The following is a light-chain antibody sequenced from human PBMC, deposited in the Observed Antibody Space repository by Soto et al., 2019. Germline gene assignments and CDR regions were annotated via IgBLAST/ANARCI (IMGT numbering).Light chain of an antibody. CDR1: SSNIGSNY. Sequence: QSVLTQPPSASGTPGQRVTISCSGSSSNIGSNYVYWYQQLPGTAPKLLIYSSNQRPSGVPDRFSGSKSGTSASLAISGLRSEDEADCYCAAWDDSLSGYVVFGGGTKLTVL. V-gene: IGLV1-47*02. CDR2: SSN. J-gene: IGLJ2*01. CDR3: AAWDDSLSGYVV.